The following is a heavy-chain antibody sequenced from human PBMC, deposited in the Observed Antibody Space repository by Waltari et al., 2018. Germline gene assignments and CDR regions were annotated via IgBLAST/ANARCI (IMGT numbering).Heavy chain of an antibody. J-gene: IGHJ4*02. Sequence: EVQLVESGGGLVQPGGSLRLSCAASGFTFSSYALSWVRHAPGQGLEWVSAIRGSGGSTYYADSVKGRFTISRDNSKNTLYLQMNSLRAEDTAVYYCARDNGMTTVVPYYFDYWGQGTLVTVSS. CDR3: ARDNGMTTVVPYYFDY. CDR1: GFTFSSYA. V-gene: IGHV3-23*04. D-gene: IGHD4-17*01. CDR2: IRGSGGST.